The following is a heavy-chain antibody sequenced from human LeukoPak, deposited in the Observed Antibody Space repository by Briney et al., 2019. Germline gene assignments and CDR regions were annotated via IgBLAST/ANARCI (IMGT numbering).Heavy chain of an antibody. CDR1: GYSFAGYG. CDR2: ISTYSGNT. D-gene: IGHD6-13*01. V-gene: IGHV1-18*01. CDR3: ARVGAAPGHFDY. J-gene: IGHJ4*02. Sequence: ASVKVSCKASGYSFAGYGISWVRQAPGQGLEWKGWISTYSGNTNYAHNLQGRITVTTETSTSTAYMELRSLRSDDTAVYYCARVGAAPGHFDYWGQGTQLTVSS.